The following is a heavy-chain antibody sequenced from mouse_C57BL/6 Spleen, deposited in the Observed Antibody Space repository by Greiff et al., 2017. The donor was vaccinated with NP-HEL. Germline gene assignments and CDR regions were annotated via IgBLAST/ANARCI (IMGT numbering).Heavy chain of an antibody. CDR1: GYAFSSYW. CDR2: IYPGDGDT. D-gene: IGHD3-3*01. CDR3: AREGDVGYFDY. V-gene: IGHV1-80*01. J-gene: IGHJ2*01. Sequence: VQLQESGAELVKPGASVKISCKASGYAFSSYWMNWVKQRPGKGLEWIGQIYPGDGDTNYNGKFKGKATLTADKSSSTAYMQLSSLTSEDSAVYFCAREGDVGYFDYWGQGTTLTVSS.